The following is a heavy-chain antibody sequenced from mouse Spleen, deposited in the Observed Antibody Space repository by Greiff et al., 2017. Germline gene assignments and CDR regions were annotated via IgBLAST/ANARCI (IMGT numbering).Heavy chain of an antibody. CDR3: ARSRQLGLRDAMDY. J-gene: IGHJ4*01. CDR2: IYPGSGNT. D-gene: IGHD3-2*01. Sequence: QVQLKQSGAELVRPGASVKLSCKASGYTFTDYYINWVKQRPGQGLEWIARIYPGSGNTYYNEKFKGKATLTAEKSSSTAYMQLSSLTSEDSAVYFCARSRQLGLRDAMDYWGQGTSVTVSS. V-gene: IGHV1-76*01. CDR1: GYTFTDYY.